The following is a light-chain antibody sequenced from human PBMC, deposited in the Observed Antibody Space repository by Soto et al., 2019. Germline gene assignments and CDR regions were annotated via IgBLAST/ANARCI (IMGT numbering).Light chain of an antibody. J-gene: IGKJ1*01. CDR2: KAS. V-gene: IGKV1-5*03. CDR3: QQYNTYWT. Sequence: DIQMTQSPSTLSASVGARAPITCRASQSVSFWLAWYQQKPGKAPKLLIYKASTLESGVPSRFSGGGFGTEFTLTISSLQPDDFATYYCQQYNTYWTFGQGTKVDIK. CDR1: QSVSFW.